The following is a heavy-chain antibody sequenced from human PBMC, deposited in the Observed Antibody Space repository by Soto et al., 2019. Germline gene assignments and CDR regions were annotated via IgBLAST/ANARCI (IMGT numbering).Heavy chain of an antibody. CDR2: IIPIFGTA. Sequence: QVQLVQSGAEVKKPGSSVKVSCKASGGTFSSYAISWVRQAPGQGLEWMGGIIPIFGTANYAQKFQGRVTITADESRSTAYMEVGSLRSEEPAVYYCARGGGTIFGVVIGWFAPWGQGTLVTVSS. D-gene: IGHD3-3*01. CDR1: GGTFSSYA. CDR3: ARGGGTIFGVVIGWFAP. V-gene: IGHV1-69*01. J-gene: IGHJ5*02.